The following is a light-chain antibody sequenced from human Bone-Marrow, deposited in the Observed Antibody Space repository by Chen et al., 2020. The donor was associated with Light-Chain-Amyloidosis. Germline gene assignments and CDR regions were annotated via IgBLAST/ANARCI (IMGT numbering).Light chain of an antibody. CDR2: SDI. CDR3: ATWDDSLNSPV. Sequence: QSVLTQPPSASGTPGQRVTISCSGSSSNIGSNAISWYQHLPGTAPQLLIYSDIQRPSGVPDRFSGSKAGTSASLAISGLQSEDEAYYYCATWDDSLNSPVFGGGTKLTVL. J-gene: IGLJ3*02. V-gene: IGLV1-44*01. CDR1: SSNIGSNA.